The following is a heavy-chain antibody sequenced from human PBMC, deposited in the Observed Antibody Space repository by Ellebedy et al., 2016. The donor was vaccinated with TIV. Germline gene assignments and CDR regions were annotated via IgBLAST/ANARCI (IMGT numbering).Heavy chain of an antibody. CDR1: GDSMSNYW. CDR3: ARHSKVDAT. CDR2: IYYSGST. Sequence: MPSETLSLTCNVSGDSMSNYWWSWIRQPPGKPLEWIGYIYYSGSTNYNPSLKSRVTISVDTSKNQFSLKLNSVTAADTAVYYCARHSKVDATWGQGTMVTVSS. D-gene: IGHD1-26*01. V-gene: IGHV4-59*08. J-gene: IGHJ3*01.